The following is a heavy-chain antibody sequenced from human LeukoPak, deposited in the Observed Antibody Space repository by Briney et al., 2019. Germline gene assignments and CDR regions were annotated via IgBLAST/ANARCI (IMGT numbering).Heavy chain of an antibody. CDR3: ARGYCSGGSCYPYYFDY. CDR2: ISSSSSYI. V-gene: IGHV3-21*01. D-gene: IGHD2-15*01. CDR1: GFTFSSYS. J-gene: IGHJ4*02. Sequence: GGSLRLSCAASGFTFSSYSMNRVRQAPGKGLEWVSSISSSSSYIYYADSVKGRFTISRDNAKNSLYLQMNSLRAEDTAVYYCARGYCSGGSCYPYYFDYWGQGTLVTVSS.